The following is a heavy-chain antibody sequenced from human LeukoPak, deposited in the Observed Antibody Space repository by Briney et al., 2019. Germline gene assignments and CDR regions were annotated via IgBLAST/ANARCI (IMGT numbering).Heavy chain of an antibody. J-gene: IGHJ4*02. Sequence: SETLSLTCAVSGGSISSGGYSWSWIRQPPGKGLEWIGYIYHSGSTYYNPSLKSRVTISVDRSKNQFSLKLSSVTAADTAVYYCARRGSGSPFDYWGQGTLVTVSS. V-gene: IGHV4-30-2*01. CDR2: IYHSGST. CDR1: GGSISSGGYS. CDR3: ARRGSGSPFDY. D-gene: IGHD3-10*01.